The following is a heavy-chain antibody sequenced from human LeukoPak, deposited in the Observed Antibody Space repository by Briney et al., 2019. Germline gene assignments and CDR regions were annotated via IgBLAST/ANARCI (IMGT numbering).Heavy chain of an antibody. V-gene: IGHV5-51*01. CDR2: IYPGDYDT. D-gene: IGHD2-15*01. Sequence: GASLQISSNAAACSFISYWIGYLRQMPAKGLEWMGVIYPGDYDTRYSPSFQGQVTISADKSISTAYLQWSSLKASDTAMYYCARHESHCRGGSCYPDRFDYWGQGTLVTVFS. CDR1: ACSFISYW. CDR3: ARHESHCRGGSCYPDRFDY. J-gene: IGHJ4*02.